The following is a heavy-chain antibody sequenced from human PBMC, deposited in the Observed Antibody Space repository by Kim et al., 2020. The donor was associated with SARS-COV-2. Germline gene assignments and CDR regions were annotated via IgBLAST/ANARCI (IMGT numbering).Heavy chain of an antibody. D-gene: IGHD4-17*01. V-gene: IGHV5-51*01. Sequence: SPSFQGQVPISADKSISTLYLQWSSLRASDTAMYFCARTAAPYGDYYFDYWGQGTLVTVSS. CDR3: ARTAAPYGDYYFDY. J-gene: IGHJ4*02.